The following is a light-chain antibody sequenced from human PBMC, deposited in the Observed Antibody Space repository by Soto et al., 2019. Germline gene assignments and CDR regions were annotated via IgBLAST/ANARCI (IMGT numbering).Light chain of an antibody. J-gene: IGKJ1*01. Sequence: DIQMTQSPASLSASVGDRFTISSRASQSIGRNLNWYQQKPGKAPTLLMFTSSNLQSGVPSRFSGSGSGTDFIFTISSLQPEDFATYYCQQSYSTLPTFGQGTKV. CDR3: QQSYSTLPT. CDR2: TSS. CDR1: QSIGRN. V-gene: IGKV1-39*01.